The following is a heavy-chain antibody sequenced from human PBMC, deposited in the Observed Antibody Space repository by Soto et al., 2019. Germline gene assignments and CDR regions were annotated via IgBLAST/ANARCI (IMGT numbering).Heavy chain of an antibody. V-gene: IGHV4-30-2*01. J-gene: IGHJ3*02. CDR1: GGSISSGGYS. CDR2: IYHSGST. Sequence: SETLSLTCAVSGGSISSGGYSWSWIRQPPGKGLEWIGYIYHSGSTYYNPSLKSRVTISVDRSKNQFSLKLSSVTAADTAVYYCARGEYYYGSGSISRGAFDNWGQGTMVTVSS. CDR3: ARGEYYYGSGSISRGAFDN. D-gene: IGHD3-10*01.